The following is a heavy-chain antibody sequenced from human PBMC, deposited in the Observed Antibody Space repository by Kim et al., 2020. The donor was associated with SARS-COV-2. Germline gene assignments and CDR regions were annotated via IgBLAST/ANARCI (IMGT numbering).Heavy chain of an antibody. CDR2: IYYSGST. CDR3: ARDRRGSGWSLVDY. CDR1: GGSISSYY. J-gene: IGHJ4*02. D-gene: IGHD6-19*01. Sequence: SQTLSLTCTVSGGSISSYYWSWIRQPPGKGLEWIGYIYYSGSTNYNPSLKSRVTISVDTSKNQFSLKLSSVTAADTAVYYCARDRRGSGWSLVDYWGQGTLVTVSS. V-gene: IGHV4-59*01.